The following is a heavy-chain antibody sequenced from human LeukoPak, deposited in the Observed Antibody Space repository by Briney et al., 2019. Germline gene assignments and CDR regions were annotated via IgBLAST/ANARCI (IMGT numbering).Heavy chain of an antibody. D-gene: IGHD6-19*01. J-gene: IGHJ4*02. CDR1: GGTFSSYA. Sequence: ASVKVSCKASGGTFSSYAISWVRQAPGQGLEWMGGIIPIFGTANYAQKFQGRVTITADESTSTAYMELRSLRSDDTAVYYCARDGRSGWYRQSFDYWGQGTLVTVSS. V-gene: IGHV1-69*01. CDR2: IIPIFGTA. CDR3: ARDGRSGWYRQSFDY.